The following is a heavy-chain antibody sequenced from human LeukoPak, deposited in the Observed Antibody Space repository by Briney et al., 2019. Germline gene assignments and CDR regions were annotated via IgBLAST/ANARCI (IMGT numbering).Heavy chain of an antibody. CDR3: ARGAKGKYYDFWSGHGYFDY. Sequence: GASVKVSCKASGYNFTNYDINWLRQATGQGLEWMGWMKPNSGNTGYAQKFQGRVTMTRNTSISTAYMELSSLRSEDTAVYYCARGAKGKYYDFWSGHGYFDYWGQGTLVTVSS. D-gene: IGHD3-3*01. CDR1: GYNFTNYD. J-gene: IGHJ4*02. V-gene: IGHV1-8*01. CDR2: MKPNSGNT.